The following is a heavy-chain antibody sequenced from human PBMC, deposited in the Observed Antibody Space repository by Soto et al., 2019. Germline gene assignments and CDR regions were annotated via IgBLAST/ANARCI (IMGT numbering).Heavy chain of an antibody. V-gene: IGHV1-46*01. CDR2: ITPGGGIT. Sequence: QVQLVQSGAEVKKPGASVRVSCKASGYTFTTYDIHWVRQAPGLGLEWMGIITPGGGITSSAQKFKGRITMTRDTSTSTVYMELSSLRSEDTAMYYCAKVLSELVPRYFDTWGQGTLVTVSS. CDR1: GYTFTTYD. D-gene: IGHD6-13*01. J-gene: IGHJ4*02. CDR3: AKVLSELVPRYFDT.